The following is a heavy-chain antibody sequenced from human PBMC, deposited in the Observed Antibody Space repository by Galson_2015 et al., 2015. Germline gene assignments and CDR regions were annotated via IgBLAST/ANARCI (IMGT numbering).Heavy chain of an antibody. D-gene: IGHD3-10*01. J-gene: IGHJ4*02. CDR2: ISYDGSNK. CDR3: AKDPGLMSGSRNFDY. CDR1: GFTFSSYG. V-gene: IGHV3-30*18. Sequence: SLRLSCAASGFTFSSYGMHWVRQAPGKGLEWVAVISYDGSNKYYANSVKGRFTISRDNSKNTLYLQMNSLRAEDTAVYYCAKDPGLMSGSRNFDYWGQGTLVTVSS.